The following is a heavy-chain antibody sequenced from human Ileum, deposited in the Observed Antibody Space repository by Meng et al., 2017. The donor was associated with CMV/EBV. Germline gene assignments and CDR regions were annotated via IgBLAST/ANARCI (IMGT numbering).Heavy chain of an antibody. J-gene: IGHJ5*02. CDR2: ISSSGSTI. D-gene: IGHD3-3*01. V-gene: IGHV3-11*01. Sequence: GESLKISCAASGFTFSDYYMSWIRQAPGKGLEWVSYISSSGSTIYYADSVKGRFTISRDNAKNSLYLQMNSLRAEDTAVYYCARGPRHRITIFGVVRSPRYNWFDPWGQGTRVT. CDR3: ARGPRHRITIFGVVRSPRYNWFDP. CDR1: GFTFSDYY.